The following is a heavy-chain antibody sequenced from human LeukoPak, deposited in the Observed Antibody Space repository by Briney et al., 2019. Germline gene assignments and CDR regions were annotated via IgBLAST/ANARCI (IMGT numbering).Heavy chain of an antibody. D-gene: IGHD6-19*01. V-gene: IGHV4-39*01. CDR2: IYYSGST. Sequence: SETLSLTCTVSGGSISSSSYYWGWIRQPPGKGLEWIGSIYYSGSTYYNPSLKSRVTISVDTSKNQFSLKLSSVTAADTAVYYCARHRAVADPEPYDFRLPDTPNYFDYWGQGTLVTVSS. CDR3: ARHRAVADPEPYDFRLPDTPNYFDY. J-gene: IGHJ4*02. CDR1: GGSISSSSYY.